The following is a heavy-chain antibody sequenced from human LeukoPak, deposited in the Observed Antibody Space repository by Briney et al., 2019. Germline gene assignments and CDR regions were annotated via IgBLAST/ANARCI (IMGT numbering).Heavy chain of an antibody. V-gene: IGHV4-59*02. J-gene: IGHJ4*02. CDR1: GGSVSAFY. D-gene: IGHD5-12*01. CDR3: ARNRVATIYGKFDY. Sequence: KPSETLSLTRTVSGGSVSAFYWSWIRQPPGKGLQWIGYVSYTGSTNHTGSTNYNPSLKSRVNISVDTSNNQFSLKLSSLTAADTAVYFCARNRVATIYGKFDYWGQGTLVTVSS. CDR2: VSYTGSTNHTGST.